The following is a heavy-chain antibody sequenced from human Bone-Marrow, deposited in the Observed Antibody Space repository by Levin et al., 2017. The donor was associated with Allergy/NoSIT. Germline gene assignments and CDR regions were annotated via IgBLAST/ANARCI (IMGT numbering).Heavy chain of an antibody. CDR1: GFTFSSYG. Sequence: GESLKISCAASGFTFSSYGMHWVRQAPGKGLEWVAVISYDGSNKYYADSVKGRFTISRDNSKNTLYLQMNSLRAEDTAVYYCAKVTGAYGFQHWGQGTLVTVSS. CDR3: AKVTGAYGFQH. D-gene: IGHD5-12*01. V-gene: IGHV3-30*18. CDR2: ISYDGSNK. J-gene: IGHJ1*01.